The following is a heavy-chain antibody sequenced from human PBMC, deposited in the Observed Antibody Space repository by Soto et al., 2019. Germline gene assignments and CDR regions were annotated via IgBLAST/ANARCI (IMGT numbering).Heavy chain of an antibody. J-gene: IGHJ4*02. CDR1: GFTFTNVW. CDR2: SKSETDGGTT. V-gene: IGHV3-15*01. D-gene: IGHD2-21*01. Sequence: EVQLVESGGGLVKPGGSLRVSCAASGFTFTNVWMSWVRQAPGKGLEWLGVSKSETDGGTTEYAAPVKGIFTISRGDSKNTLFLQMHSLKSDDTAVYYCTAGGVIASHWGQGTLVTVSS. CDR3: TAGGVIASH.